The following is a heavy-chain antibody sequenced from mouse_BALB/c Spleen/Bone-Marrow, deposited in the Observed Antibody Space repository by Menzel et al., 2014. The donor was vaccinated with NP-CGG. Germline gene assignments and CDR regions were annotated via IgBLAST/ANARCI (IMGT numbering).Heavy chain of an antibody. J-gene: IGHJ3*01. V-gene: IGHV14-3*02. Sequence: EVQAVESGAELVKPGASVKLSCTASGFNIKETYMHWVKPRPEQGLEWIGRIDPANGNTKYDPKFQGKATITADTSSNTAYLQLSSLTSEDTAVYYCAMYYYGSSLFAYWGQGTLVTVSA. CDR2: IDPANGNT. CDR3: AMYYYGSSLFAY. CDR1: GFNIKETY. D-gene: IGHD1-1*01.